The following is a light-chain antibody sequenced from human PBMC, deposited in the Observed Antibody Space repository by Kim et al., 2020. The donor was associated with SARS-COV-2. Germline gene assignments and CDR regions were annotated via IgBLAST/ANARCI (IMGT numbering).Light chain of an antibody. J-gene: IGLJ2*01. V-gene: IGLV3-19*01. CDR1: SRRRFH. CDR2: GTN. Sequence: GQTVTITCQGDSRRRFHGSWCQQKPGQPPVFVIYGTNNRPSGIPDRFSGSRSGNTASLTITGARAEDEADYYCDSRDSSNNRLLFGGGTQLTVL. CDR3: DSRDSSNNRLL.